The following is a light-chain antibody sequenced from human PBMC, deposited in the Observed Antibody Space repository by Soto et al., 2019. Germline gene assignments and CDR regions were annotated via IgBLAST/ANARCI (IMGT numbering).Light chain of an antibody. Sequence: QSALTQPASVSGSPGQSITISCTGTSSDIGGYNYVSWYQQHPGKAPKLMIYDVSNRPSAVSNRFSGSKSGNTASLTISGLQAEEEADYYCSSYTSSSTLTYVFGTGTKVTV. V-gene: IGLV2-14*01. CDR2: DVS. J-gene: IGLJ1*01. CDR1: SSDIGGYNY. CDR3: SSYTSSSTLTYV.